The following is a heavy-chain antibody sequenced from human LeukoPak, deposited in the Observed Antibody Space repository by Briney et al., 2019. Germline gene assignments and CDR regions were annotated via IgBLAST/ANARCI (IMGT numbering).Heavy chain of an antibody. CDR3: ATGLWFGKYLDV. CDR2: ISTSTGDT. D-gene: IGHD3-10*01. V-gene: IGHV1-18*01. J-gene: IGHJ6*04. Sequence: GASVKVSCKTSGYSFILYGISWVRQAPGQGPEWMGWISTSTGDTKYTQKFQGRVTMTEDTSTDTAYMELSSLRSEDTAVYYCATGLWFGKYLDVWGKGTAVTISS. CDR1: GYSFILYG.